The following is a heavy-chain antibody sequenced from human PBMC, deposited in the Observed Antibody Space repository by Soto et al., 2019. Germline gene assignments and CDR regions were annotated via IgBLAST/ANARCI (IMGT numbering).Heavy chain of an antibody. CDR3: AKAAQTRFNWNDLGNWFDP. D-gene: IGHD1-1*01. J-gene: IGHJ5*02. CDR2: IIPIFGIP. CDR1: GGTFSSYA. V-gene: IGHV1-69*13. Sequence: SVKVSCKESGGTFSSYAIAWVRQAPGQGLEWMGGIIPIFGIPNYAQKFQGRVAITADESTNTAYMELSSLRSDDTAAYYCAKAAQTRFNWNDLGNWFDPWGQGTLVTVSS.